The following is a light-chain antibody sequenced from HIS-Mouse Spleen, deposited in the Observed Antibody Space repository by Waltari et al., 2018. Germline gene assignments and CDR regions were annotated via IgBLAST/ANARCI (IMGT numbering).Light chain of an antibody. J-gene: IGLJ2*01. Sequence: SYELTQPPSVSVSPGQTARNTCSGEPLPKKYAYWYQQKSGQAPVLVIYEDSKRPSGIPERFSGSSSGTMATLTISGAQVEDEADYYCYSTDSSGNHRVFGGGTKLTVL. CDR2: EDS. V-gene: IGLV3-10*01. CDR1: PLPKKY. CDR3: YSTDSSGNHRV.